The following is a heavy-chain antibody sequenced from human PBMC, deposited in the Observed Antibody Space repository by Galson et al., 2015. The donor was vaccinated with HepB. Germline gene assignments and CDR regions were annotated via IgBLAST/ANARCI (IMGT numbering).Heavy chain of an antibody. CDR2: ISSNGGST. CDR3: VKDLMIVVVADFDY. CDR1: GFTFSSYA. J-gene: IGHJ4*02. Sequence: SLRLSCAASGFTFSSYAMHWVRQAPGKGLEYVSAISSNGGSTYYADSVKGRFTISRDNSKNTLYLQMSSLRAEDTAVYYCVKDLMIVVVADFDYWGQGTLVTVPS. V-gene: IGHV3-64D*06. D-gene: IGHD3-22*01.